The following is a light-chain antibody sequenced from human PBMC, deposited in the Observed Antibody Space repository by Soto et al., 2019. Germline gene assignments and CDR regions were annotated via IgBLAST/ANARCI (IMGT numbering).Light chain of an antibody. CDR2: EVS. V-gene: IGLV2-8*01. J-gene: IGLJ2*01. CDR1: SSDVGAYIY. CDR3: TAYGGSNNDVV. Sequence: QSVLTQPPSASGSPGQSVTISCTGTSSDVGAYIYVSWYQQHPGKAPKLMIYEVSRRPSGVPDRFSGSRSGNTASLTVSGLQAEDEGDYYCTAYGGSNNDVVFGGGTKLTVL.